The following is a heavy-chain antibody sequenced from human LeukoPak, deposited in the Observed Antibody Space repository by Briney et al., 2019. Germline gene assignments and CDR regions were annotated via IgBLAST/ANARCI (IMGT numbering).Heavy chain of an antibody. CDR3: ARVIFNIAAGFDY. CDR1: GGSISSSSYN. CDR2: IYYSGST. V-gene: IGHV4-39*01. D-gene: IGHD6-13*01. Sequence: SETLSLTCTVSGGSISSSSYNWDWIRQPPGKGLEWIGSIYYSGSTYYNPSLRSRVTISEDTSKNQFSLKLSSVTAADTAVYYCARVIFNIAAGFDYWGQGTLVTVSS. J-gene: IGHJ4*02.